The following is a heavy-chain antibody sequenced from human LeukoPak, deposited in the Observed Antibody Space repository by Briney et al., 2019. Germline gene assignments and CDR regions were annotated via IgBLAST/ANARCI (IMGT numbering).Heavy chain of an antibody. D-gene: IGHD6-19*01. CDR2: ISGSGGST. V-gene: IGHV3-23*01. J-gene: IGHJ4*02. Sequence: ETLSLTCTVSGGSISSGGHYWSWVRQAPGTGLEWVSAISGSGGSTYYADSVKGRFTNSRDNSKNTLYLQMNSLRAEDTAVYYCAKDGSSDGGFDYWGQGTLVTVSS. CDR3: AKDGSSDGGFDY. CDR1: GGSISSGGHY.